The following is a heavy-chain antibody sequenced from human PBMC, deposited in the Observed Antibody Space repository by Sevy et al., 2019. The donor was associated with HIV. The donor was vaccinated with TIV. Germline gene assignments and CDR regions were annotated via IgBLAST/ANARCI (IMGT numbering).Heavy chain of an antibody. V-gene: IGHV3-23*01. J-gene: IGHJ4*02. CDR1: GFTFSSYA. Sequence: GGSLRLSCAASGFTFSSYAMSWVRQAPGKGLEWVSAISGSGGSTYYADSVKGRFTISRDNSKNTLYLQMNSLRAEDTAIYYCAKADSSSWYYFDYWGQGTLVTVSS. D-gene: IGHD6-13*01. CDR2: ISGSGGST. CDR3: AKADSSSWYYFDY.